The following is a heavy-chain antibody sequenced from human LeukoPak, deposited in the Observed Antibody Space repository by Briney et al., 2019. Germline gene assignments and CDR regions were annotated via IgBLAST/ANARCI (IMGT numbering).Heavy chain of an antibody. CDR3: ARDGRRRDYCDSGSCYWYFDL. Sequence: GGSLRPSCAASGFSFSSYTMNWVRQAPGKGLEWVSSISSSSSYIYYADSLKGRFTISRDSAKNSLYLQMNSLRAEDTAVYYCARDGRRRDYCDSGSCYWYFDLWGRGTLVTVSS. CDR1: GFSFSSYT. V-gene: IGHV3-21*01. CDR2: ISSSSSYI. D-gene: IGHD2-15*01. J-gene: IGHJ2*01.